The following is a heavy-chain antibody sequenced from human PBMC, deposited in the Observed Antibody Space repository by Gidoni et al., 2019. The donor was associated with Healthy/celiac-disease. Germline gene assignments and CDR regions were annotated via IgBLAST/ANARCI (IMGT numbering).Heavy chain of an antibody. CDR3: ARGYSGYDYYYYYGMDV. J-gene: IGHJ6*02. Sequence: EVQLVESGGGLVQPGGSLRLSCAASGFPFSSYAMHWVRQAPGKGLEYVSAISSNGGSTYYANSVKGRFTISRDNSKNTLYLQMGSLRAEDMAVYYCARGYSGYDYYYYYGMDVWGQGTTVTVSS. CDR1: GFPFSSYA. CDR2: ISSNGGST. V-gene: IGHV3-64*01. D-gene: IGHD5-12*01.